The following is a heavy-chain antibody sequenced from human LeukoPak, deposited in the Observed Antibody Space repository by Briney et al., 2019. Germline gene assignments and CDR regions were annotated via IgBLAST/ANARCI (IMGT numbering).Heavy chain of an antibody. CDR2: ISGSGGTT. Sequence: PGGSLRLSCAASGFTFSDYAMSWVRQAPGKGLEWVSVISGSGGTTYYADSVKGRFTISRDNSKNTVYQQMNSLRAEDTAVYYCANTKLHGDYMVSVYFQHWGQGTLVTVSS. D-gene: IGHD4-17*01. J-gene: IGHJ1*01. CDR3: ANTKLHGDYMVSVYFQH. CDR1: GFTFSDYA. V-gene: IGHV3-23*01.